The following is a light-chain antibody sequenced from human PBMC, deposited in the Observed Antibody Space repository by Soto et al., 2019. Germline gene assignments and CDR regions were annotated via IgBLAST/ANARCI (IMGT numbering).Light chain of an antibody. V-gene: IGKV3-15*01. CDR3: QQYYNWPPWT. CDR2: GAS. CDR1: QSVTSN. Sequence: EIVLTHSPATLSLSPWEIATLSCRASQSVTSNLAWYQQKPGQAPRLLIYGASIRATGVPARFSGSGSGTDFTLTINSLQSEDFAVYYCQQYYNWPPWTFGQGTKVDIK. J-gene: IGKJ1*01.